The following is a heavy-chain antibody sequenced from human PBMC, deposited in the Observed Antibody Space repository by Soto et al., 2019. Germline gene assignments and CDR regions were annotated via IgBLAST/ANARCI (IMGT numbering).Heavy chain of an antibody. V-gene: IGHV3-49*03. J-gene: IGHJ5*02. CDR1: GFTFGDYA. Sequence: RSLRLSCTASGFTFGDYAMSWLRQAPGKGLEWVGFIRSKAYGGTTEYAASVKGRFTISRDDSKSIAYLQMNSLKTEDTAVYYCTRVTQVLRFLEWPNLRGGWFDPWGQGTLVTVSS. CDR3: TRVTQVLRFLEWPNLRGGWFDP. CDR2: IRSKAYGGTT. D-gene: IGHD3-3*01.